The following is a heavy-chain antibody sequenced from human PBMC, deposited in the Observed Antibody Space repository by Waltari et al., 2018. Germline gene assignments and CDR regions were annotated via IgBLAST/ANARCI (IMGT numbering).Heavy chain of an antibody. Sequence: QVQLQQWGAGLLKPSETLSLTCAVYGGSVSGYYWSWIRQPPGKGLGGHGEVNHSGSTNYNPSLRSRVTISVDTSKNQFSLKLSSVTAADTAGYYCARRGGDYWAGYFDYWGQGTLVTVSS. J-gene: IGHJ4*02. V-gene: IGHV4-34*01. CDR2: VNHSGST. D-gene: IGHD3-16*01. CDR1: GGSVSGYY. CDR3: ARRGGDYWAGYFDY.